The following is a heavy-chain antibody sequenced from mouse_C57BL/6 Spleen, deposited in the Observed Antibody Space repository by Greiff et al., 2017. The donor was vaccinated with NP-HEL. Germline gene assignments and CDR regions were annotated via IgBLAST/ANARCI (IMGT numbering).Heavy chain of an antibody. Sequence: QVQLQQPGAELVKPGASVKMSCKASGYTFTSYWITWVKQRPGQGLEWIGDIYPGSGSTNYNEKFKSKATLTVDTSSSTAYMQLSSLTSEDSAVYYCARKPLYYGYDGYFDVWGTGTTVTVSS. J-gene: IGHJ1*03. V-gene: IGHV1-55*01. CDR3: ARKPLYYGYDGYFDV. CDR1: GYTFTSYW. CDR2: IYPGSGST. D-gene: IGHD2-2*01.